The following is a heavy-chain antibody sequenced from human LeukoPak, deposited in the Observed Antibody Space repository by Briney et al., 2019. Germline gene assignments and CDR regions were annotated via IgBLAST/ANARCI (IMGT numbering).Heavy chain of an antibody. CDR2: ISGSGGST. Sequence: QPGGSLRLSCAASGFTFSRYGMSWVRQAPGKGLEWVSAISGSGGSTYYADSVKGLFIISRDNSKNTLYLQMNSLRAEDTAVYYCAKFALRYCSGGSCHPFDYWGQGTLVTVSS. CDR1: GFTFSRYG. D-gene: IGHD2-15*01. CDR3: AKFALRYCSGGSCHPFDY. V-gene: IGHV3-23*01. J-gene: IGHJ4*02.